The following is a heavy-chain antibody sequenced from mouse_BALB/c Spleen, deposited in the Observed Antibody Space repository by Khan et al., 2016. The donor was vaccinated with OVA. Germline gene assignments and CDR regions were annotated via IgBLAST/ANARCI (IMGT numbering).Heavy chain of an antibody. CDR1: GYTFTNYG. V-gene: IGHV9-1*02. CDR3: ARGASYCYFDV. J-gene: IGHJ1*01. Sequence: QIQLVQSGPELKKPGETVKISCKASGYTFTNYGMNWVKQAPGKGLKWMGWINTYTGEPTYTDDFKGRFAFSLETSASTAYLQINNLKNEDMATXFDARGASYCYFDVWGEGTTVTVSS. CDR2: INTYTGEP.